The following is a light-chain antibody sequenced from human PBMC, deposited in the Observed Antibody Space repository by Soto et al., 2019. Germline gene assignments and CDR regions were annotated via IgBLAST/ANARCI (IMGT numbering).Light chain of an antibody. V-gene: IGKV3D-20*02. J-gene: IGKJ5*01. CDR1: RSVTNNY. Sequence: EIVLTKSPCALSFFQGERATLSCRASRSVTNNYLAWHQQKPGQTPRLLIYGASSRATGIPDRFSGSGSGTDFTLTISRLEPEDFAVYFCHQRYNWPRVPFGQGTRLETK. CDR2: GAS. CDR3: HQRYNWPRVP.